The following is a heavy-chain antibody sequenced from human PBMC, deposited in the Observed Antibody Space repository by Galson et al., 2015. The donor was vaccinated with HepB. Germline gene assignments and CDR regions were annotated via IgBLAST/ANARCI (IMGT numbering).Heavy chain of an antibody. V-gene: IGHV3-21*01. D-gene: IGHD6-13*01. CDR2: ISSSSTYI. CDR3: ARAGSNAWDWYFDL. Sequence: SLRLSCAASGFTFSSYNVNWVRQAPGKGLEWVSSISSSSTYIYYADSLRGRFVVSRDNAKNSVFLQMNSLRGEDTAVYYFARAGSNAWDWYFDLWGRGTLVTVSS. J-gene: IGHJ2*01. CDR1: GFTFSSYN.